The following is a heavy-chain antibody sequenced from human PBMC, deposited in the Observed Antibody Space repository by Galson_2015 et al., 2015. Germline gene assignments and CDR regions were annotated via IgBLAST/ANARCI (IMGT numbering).Heavy chain of an antibody. Sequence: SLRLSCAASGFTFTNYGMHWVRQAPGKGLEWVAVVSYDGTNKYYTDSVKGRFTISRDNSKNTLSLQMNSLRVEDTGVYYCAGIREFDVVVVPATYYGMNVWGQATTVTVSS. CDR1: GFTFTNYG. CDR3: AGIREFDVVVVPATYYGMNV. J-gene: IGHJ6*02. CDR2: VSYDGTNK. V-gene: IGHV3-30*03. D-gene: IGHD2-21*01.